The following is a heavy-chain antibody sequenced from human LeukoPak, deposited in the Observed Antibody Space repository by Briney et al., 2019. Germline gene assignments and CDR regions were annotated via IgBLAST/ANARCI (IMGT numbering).Heavy chain of an antibody. V-gene: IGHV4-59*01. J-gene: IGHJ3*01. CDR2: IYYSGST. CDR3: ARGGYYYDSSGYFPV. Sequence: SETLSLTCTVSGGSISSYYWSWIRQPPGKGLEWIGYIYYSGSTNYNPSLKGRVTISVDTSKNQFSLKLSSVTAADTAVYYCARGGYYYDSSGYFPVWGQGTMVTVSS. CDR1: GGSISSYY. D-gene: IGHD3-22*01.